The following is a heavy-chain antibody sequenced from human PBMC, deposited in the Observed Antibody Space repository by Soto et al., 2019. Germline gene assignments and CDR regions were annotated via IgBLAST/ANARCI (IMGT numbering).Heavy chain of an antibody. D-gene: IGHD6-19*01. Sequence: QVQLVQSGAEVKKTGASVKVSCQASGFTFTNYAMHWVRQAPGQRLECMGWINAGNGHTEYSQDFQGRVTITRDTFASTAYMELHSLSSQDTAVYYCARGASSGWPFDSWGQGTLVTVSS. CDR3: ARGASSGWPFDS. J-gene: IGHJ4*02. CDR2: INAGNGHT. CDR1: GFTFTNYA. V-gene: IGHV1-3*01.